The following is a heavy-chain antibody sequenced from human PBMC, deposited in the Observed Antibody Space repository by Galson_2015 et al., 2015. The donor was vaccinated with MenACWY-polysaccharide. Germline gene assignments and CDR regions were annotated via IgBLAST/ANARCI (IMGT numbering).Heavy chain of an antibody. CDR1: GFTFNGYA. V-gene: IGHV3-23*01. J-gene: IGHJ4*02. CDR2: ISGVDGST. CDR3: AKDEKSSGGYSRD. Sequence: SLRLSCEASGFTFNGYAMTWVRQAPGKGLEWVSTISGVDGSTYYADSVKGRFTISRDNSKNTLYLQMNSLRAEDTAVYYCAKDEKSSGGYSRDWGQGTLVTVAS. D-gene: IGHD6-19*01.